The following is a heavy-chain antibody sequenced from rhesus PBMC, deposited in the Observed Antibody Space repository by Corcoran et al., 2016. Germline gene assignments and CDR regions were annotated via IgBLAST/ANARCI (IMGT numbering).Heavy chain of an antibody. Sequence: QVQLQESGPGLVKPSETLSLTCAVYGGSISGYYYWSWIRQPPGNGLEWIGYIYGNSARTNYNPALKNRVTISKDTSKNQFSLKVSSVTAADTAVYYCAREAYDSGADYWGRGVLVTVSS. CDR3: AREAYDSGADY. CDR2: IYGNSART. D-gene: IGHD3-28*01. J-gene: IGHJ4*01. CDR1: GGSISGYYY. V-gene: IGHV4-73*01.